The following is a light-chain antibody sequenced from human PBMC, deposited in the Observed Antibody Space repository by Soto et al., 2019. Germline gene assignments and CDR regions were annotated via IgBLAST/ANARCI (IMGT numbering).Light chain of an antibody. J-gene: IGKJ1*01. V-gene: IGKV1-5*01. CDR1: QSISSW. CDR2: EAS. Sequence: DIQMTQSPSTLSASVGDRVTITCRASQSISSWLAWYQQKPGKAPKLLIYEASSLERGVPSRFSGSGSGTEFTLTISSLQPDDFATYYCQQYNSYSFGQGTKVDIK. CDR3: QQYNSYS.